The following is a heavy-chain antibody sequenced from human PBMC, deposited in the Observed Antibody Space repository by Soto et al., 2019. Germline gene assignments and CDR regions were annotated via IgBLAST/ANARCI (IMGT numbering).Heavy chain of an antibody. Sequence: GGSLRLSCTASGFTFGDYAMSWVRQAPGKGLEWVGFIRSKAYGGTTEYAASVKGRFTISRDDSKSIAYLQMNSLKTEDTAVYYCTRYPSLYYYGMDVWGQGTTVTVSS. V-gene: IGHV3-49*04. CDR2: IRSKAYGGTT. J-gene: IGHJ6*02. CDR1: GFTFGDYA. CDR3: TRYPSLYYYGMDV.